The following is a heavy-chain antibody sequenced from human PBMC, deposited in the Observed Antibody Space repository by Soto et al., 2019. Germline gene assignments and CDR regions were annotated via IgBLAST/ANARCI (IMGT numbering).Heavy chain of an antibody. CDR1: GFTFTSYA. CDR3: TQDGGSKDWLTVN. J-gene: IGHJ4*02. Sequence: EVQLLESGGDLVQPGGSLRLSCAASGFTFTSYAMSWLRQAPGKGLEWVSAITGGGDNTYYADSVKGRFTISRDNSKNTLYLQMNSLRAEDTAFYYWTQDGGSKDWLTVNWGQGTLVNVSS. CDR2: ITGGGDNT. V-gene: IGHV3-23*01. D-gene: IGHD3-9*01.